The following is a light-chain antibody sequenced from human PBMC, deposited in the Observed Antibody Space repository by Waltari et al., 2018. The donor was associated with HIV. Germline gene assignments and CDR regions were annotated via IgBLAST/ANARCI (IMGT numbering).Light chain of an antibody. CDR1: QSLLHSNGNNY. J-gene: IGKJ3*01. V-gene: IGKV2-28*01. CDR3: LQSLHTPRFS. CDR2: LAS. Sequence: TQSPLYLPVTPGESASISCRASQSLLHSNGNNYLDWYVQKPGQSPQLLIYLASHRASGVPERFSGSASGANFTMKISRVEAADVGTYYCLQSLHTPRFSFGPGTKVDI.